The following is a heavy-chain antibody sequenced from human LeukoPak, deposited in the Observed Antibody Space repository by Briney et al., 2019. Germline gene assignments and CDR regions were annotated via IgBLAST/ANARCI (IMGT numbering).Heavy chain of an antibody. CDR1: GGSFSGYY. Sequence: PSETLSLTCAVYGGSFSGYYWSWIRQPPGKGLEWIGEINHSGSTNYNPSLKSRVTISVDTSKNQFSLKLSSVTAADTAVYYCASPLGGISGGDVWGQGTTVTVSS. D-gene: IGHD2-8*02. CDR3: ASPLGGISGGDV. CDR2: INHSGST. V-gene: IGHV4-34*01. J-gene: IGHJ6*02.